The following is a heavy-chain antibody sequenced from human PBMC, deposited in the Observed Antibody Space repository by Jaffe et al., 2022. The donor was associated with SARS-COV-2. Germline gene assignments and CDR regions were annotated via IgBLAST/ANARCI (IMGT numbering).Heavy chain of an antibody. V-gene: IGHV3-30*18. D-gene: IGHD6-6*01. J-gene: IGHJ3*02. CDR2: ISYDGSNK. CDR1: GFTFSSYG. CDR3: AKVDKRAREDAFDI. Sequence: QVQLVESGGGVVQPGRSLRLSCAASGFTFSSYGMHWVRQAPGKGLEWVAVISYDGSNKYYADSVKGRFTISRDNSKNTLYLQMNSLRAEDTAVYYCAKVDKRAREDAFDIWGQGTMVTVSS.